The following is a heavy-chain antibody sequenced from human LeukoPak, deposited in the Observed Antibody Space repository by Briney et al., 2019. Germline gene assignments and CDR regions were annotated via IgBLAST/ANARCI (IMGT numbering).Heavy chain of an antibody. J-gene: IGHJ4*02. D-gene: IGHD5-18*01. CDR3: AKEILPGGYSYPYYFDY. CDR2: ISSGGGST. V-gene: IGHV3-23*01. Sequence: PGGSLRLSCAASGFTFSNYDMSWVRQAPGKGLEWVSTISSGGGSTHYADSVRGRFTISRDNSKNTLYLQMNSLRAEDTAVYHCAKEILPGGYSYPYYFDYWGQGTLVTVSS. CDR1: GFTFSNYD.